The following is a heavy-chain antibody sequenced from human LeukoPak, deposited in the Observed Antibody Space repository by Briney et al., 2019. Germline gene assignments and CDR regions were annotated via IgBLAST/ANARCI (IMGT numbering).Heavy chain of an antibody. Sequence: GGSLRLSCATSGFTFSAYSMNWVRQAPGKGLEWVAKIKADGGEKDHVASVKGRFTISRDNAKNSLYLQMNSLRVEDTAVYYCARGGAARPDFWGQGTLVTVSS. V-gene: IGHV3-7*01. CDR1: GFTFSAYS. CDR3: ARGGAARPDF. D-gene: IGHD6-6*01. J-gene: IGHJ4*02. CDR2: IKADGGEK.